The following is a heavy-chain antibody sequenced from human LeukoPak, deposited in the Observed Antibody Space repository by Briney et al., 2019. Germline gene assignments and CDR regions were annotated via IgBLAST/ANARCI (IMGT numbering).Heavy chain of an antibody. D-gene: IGHD4-17*01. CDR2: VNPSDGSP. CDR3: ARYSGAYDAFDI. V-gene: IGHV1-46*04. Sequence: ASVKVSCKASGYAFTNYYIHWVRQAPGQGFEWMGIVNPSDGSPSYAQKLQGRVTMTRDTSTSTVYMELSSPRSEDTAIYYCARYSGAYDAFDIWGQGTMVTVSS. J-gene: IGHJ3*02. CDR1: GYAFTNYY.